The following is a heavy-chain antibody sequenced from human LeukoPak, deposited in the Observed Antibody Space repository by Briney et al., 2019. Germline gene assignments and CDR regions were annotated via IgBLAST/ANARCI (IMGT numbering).Heavy chain of an antibody. CDR1: GGTFSSYA. J-gene: IGHJ4*02. CDR3: ARALTIAVAGIFLY. D-gene: IGHD6-19*01. Sequence: GASVNVSCKASGGTFSSYAISWVRQAPGQGLEWMGGIIPIFGTANYAQKFQGRVTITADESTSTAYMELSSLRSEDTAVYYCARALTIAVAGIFLYWGQGTLVTVSS. CDR2: IIPIFGTA. V-gene: IGHV1-69*13.